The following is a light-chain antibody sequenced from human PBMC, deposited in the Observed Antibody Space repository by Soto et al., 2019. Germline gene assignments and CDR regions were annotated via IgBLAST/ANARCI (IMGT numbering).Light chain of an antibody. CDR2: AAS. V-gene: IGKV3-20*01. CDR1: QSVSSNY. Sequence: EIVVTQSPFTLSXXXXXXXXXXXRASQSVSSNYLAWYQQKPGQAPRLLIYAASSRATDIPDRFSGSGSGTDFTLTISRLEPEDSAVYSCQQYGTSPHTFGQGTKVDIK. J-gene: IGKJ2*01. CDR3: QQYGTSPHT.